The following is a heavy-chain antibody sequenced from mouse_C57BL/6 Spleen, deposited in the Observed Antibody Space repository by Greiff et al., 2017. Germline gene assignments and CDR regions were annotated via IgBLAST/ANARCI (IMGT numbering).Heavy chain of an antibody. CDR1: GYTFTDYY. CDR2: INPYNGGT. J-gene: IGHJ3*01. Sequence: VQLQQSGPVLVKPGASVKMSCKASGYTFTDYYMNWVKQSHGKSLEWIGVINPYNGGTSYNQKFKGKATLTVDKSSSTAYMELNSLTAEDSAVCYCARGCDGSSSDWFAYWGQGTLVTVSA. CDR3: ARGCDGSSSDWFAY. V-gene: IGHV1-19*01. D-gene: IGHD1-1*01.